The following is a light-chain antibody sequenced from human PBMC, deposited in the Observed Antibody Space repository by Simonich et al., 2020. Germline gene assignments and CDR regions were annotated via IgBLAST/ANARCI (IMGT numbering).Light chain of an antibody. Sequence: EIVLTQSPATLSLSPGERATLSCRASQSVSSYLAWYQQKPGQGPRLLIYDASNRATGIPARFSGSGSGTDFTLTISSLEPEDFAVYYCQQRSNWPITFGQGTRLEMK. CDR2: DAS. V-gene: IGKV3-11*01. CDR1: QSVSSY. J-gene: IGKJ5*01. CDR3: QQRSNWPIT.